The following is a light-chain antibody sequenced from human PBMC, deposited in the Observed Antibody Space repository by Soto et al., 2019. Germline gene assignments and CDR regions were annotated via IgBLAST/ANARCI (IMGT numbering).Light chain of an antibody. V-gene: IGLV1-47*01. CDR3: AAWDDSLSVNYV. Sequence: QSLLTQPPSPSGTPGQRVTIPFSGSSSNIGSNYVYWYQQLPGTAPKLLIYRNNQRPSGVPDRFSGSKSGTSASLAISGLRSEDEADYYCAAWDDSLSVNYVFGNGTKVTV. CDR1: SSNIGSNY. CDR2: RNN. J-gene: IGLJ1*01.